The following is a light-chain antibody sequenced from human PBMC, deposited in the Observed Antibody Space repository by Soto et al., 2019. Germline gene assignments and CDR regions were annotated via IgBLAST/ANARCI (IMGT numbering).Light chain of an antibody. CDR2: DVS. Sequence: DIQMTQSPSTLSASVGDRVTITCRASQTLRTWLAWYQQKPGKAPKLLIYDVSILQSGVPSRFSGSGSGTEFTLTISSLQPDDFATSYCQQYNGYPLTFGGGTKVEFK. V-gene: IGKV1-5*01. CDR1: QTLRTW. J-gene: IGKJ4*01. CDR3: QQYNGYPLT.